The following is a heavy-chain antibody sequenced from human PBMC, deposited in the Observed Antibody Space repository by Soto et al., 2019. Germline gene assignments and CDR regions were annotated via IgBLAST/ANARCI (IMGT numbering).Heavy chain of an antibody. CDR2: ISAYNGNT. J-gene: IGHJ4*02. D-gene: IGHD3-3*01. V-gene: IGHV1-18*01. CDR1: GYTFNSYG. Sequence: QVQLVQSGAEVKKAGASVKVYCNASGYTFNSYGISWVRQAPGQGLEWMGWISAYNGNTHYSQKVQGRVSMTTDTSTNTAYMELRSLRSDDTAVYYCARDIFDFWSGYWSVADYWGQGTLVTVSS. CDR3: ARDIFDFWSGYWSVADY.